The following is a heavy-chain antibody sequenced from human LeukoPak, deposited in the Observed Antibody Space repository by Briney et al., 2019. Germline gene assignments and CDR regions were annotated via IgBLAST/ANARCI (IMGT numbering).Heavy chain of an antibody. Sequence: PGGSLRLSCAASGFTFSSYGMHWVRQAPGKGLEWVAFIRYDGSNKYYADSVKGRFTISRDNFKNTLYLQMNSLRAEDTAVYYCAKDGNYYDSSGYLYYFDYWGQGTLVTVSS. D-gene: IGHD3-22*01. J-gene: IGHJ4*02. V-gene: IGHV3-30*02. CDR1: GFTFSSYG. CDR2: IRYDGSNK. CDR3: AKDGNYYDSSGYLYYFDY.